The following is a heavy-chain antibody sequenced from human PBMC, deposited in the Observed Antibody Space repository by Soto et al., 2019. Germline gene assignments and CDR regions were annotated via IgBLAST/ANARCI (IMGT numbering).Heavy chain of an antibody. Sequence: SETLSLTCNMSGDSYSISTYSWSWIRQPPGKALQWIGFIYQSGVTSYNPSLASRVSISLDRSDNQCSLKLKSVTAADTAVYFCAGMPYTSGLRFDPWGPGTLVTVSS. V-gene: IGHV4-30-2*01. J-gene: IGHJ5*02. D-gene: IGHD6-19*01. CDR3: AGMPYTSGLRFDP. CDR1: GDSYSISTYS. CDR2: IYQSGVT.